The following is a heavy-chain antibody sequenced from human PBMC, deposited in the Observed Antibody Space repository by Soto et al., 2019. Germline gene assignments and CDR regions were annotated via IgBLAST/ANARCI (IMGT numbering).Heavy chain of an antibody. CDR2: IRSKAYGGTT. V-gene: IGHV3-49*03. J-gene: IGHJ3*02. D-gene: IGHD3-9*01. CDR3: TSTMSADWLPDAFDI. Sequence: PGGSLRLSCTASGFTFGDYAMSWFRQAPGKGLEWVGFIRSKAYGGTTEYAASVKGRFTISRDDSKSIAYLQMNSLKTEDTAVYYCTSTMSADWLPDAFDIWGKGTMVTVSS. CDR1: GFTFGDYA.